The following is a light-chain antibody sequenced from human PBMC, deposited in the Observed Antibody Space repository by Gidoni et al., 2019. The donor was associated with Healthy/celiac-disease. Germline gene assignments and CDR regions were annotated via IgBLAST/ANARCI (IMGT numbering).Light chain of an antibody. CDR2: EVS. Sequence: QSALTPPASVSGSPGQSIPISCPGTSSDVGSYNLVSWYQQHPGKAPKLMIYEVSKRPSGVSNRFSGSKSGNTASLTISGLQAEDEADYYCCSYAGSSTPNWVFGGGTKLTVL. CDR1: SSDVGSYNL. J-gene: IGLJ3*02. CDR3: CSYAGSSTPNWV. V-gene: IGLV2-23*02.